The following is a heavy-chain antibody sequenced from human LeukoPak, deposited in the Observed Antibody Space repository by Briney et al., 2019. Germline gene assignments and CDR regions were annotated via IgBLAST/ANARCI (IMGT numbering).Heavy chain of an antibody. V-gene: IGHV1-3*01. CDR2: INAHNGDT. J-gene: IGHJ4*02. Sequence: ASVTVSCTASGYTFINYAIHWVRQAPGQRLEWMGWINAHNGDTKYSQKFQGRVAITRDTSANIVYMELSTLRFGDTAVYYCARGSTSDWPLEYWGRGILVTVSS. D-gene: IGHD2-21*02. CDR1: GYTFINYA. CDR3: ARGSTSDWPLEY.